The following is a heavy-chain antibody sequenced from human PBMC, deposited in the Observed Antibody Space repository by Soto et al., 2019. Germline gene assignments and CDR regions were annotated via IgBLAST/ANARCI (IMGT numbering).Heavy chain of an antibody. D-gene: IGHD1-26*01. CDR2: IYHSGST. Sequence: SETLSLTCAVSGGSISSGGYSWSWIRQPPGKGLKWIGYIYHSGSTYYNPSLKSRVTISVDRSKNQFSLKLSSVTAADTAVYYCARGGAESWFDPWGQGTLVTVSS. CDR1: GGSISSGGYS. V-gene: IGHV4-30-2*01. CDR3: ARGGAESWFDP. J-gene: IGHJ5*02.